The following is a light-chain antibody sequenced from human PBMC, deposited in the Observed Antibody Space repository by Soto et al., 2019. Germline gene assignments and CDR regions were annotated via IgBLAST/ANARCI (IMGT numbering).Light chain of an antibody. V-gene: IGKV3-15*01. J-gene: IGKJ1*01. CDR1: QSVSSN. CDR2: GAS. Sequence: EIVMTQSPATLSVSPGERATLSCRASQSVSSNLAWYQQKPGQAPRLLIYGASTRATGIPARFSGSGSGTEFTLTITSLQSEDFAVYYCQQYNNLPPGTFGQGTKVEI. CDR3: QQYNNLPPGT.